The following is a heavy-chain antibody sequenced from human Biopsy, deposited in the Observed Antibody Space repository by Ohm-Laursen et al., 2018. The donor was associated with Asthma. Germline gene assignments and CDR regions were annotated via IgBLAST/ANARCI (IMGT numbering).Heavy chain of an antibody. Sequence: SLILSCAALRFTYEMHWVRQAPGKGLEWVAVISYDGSSIYYADSVKGRFTISRDNSKNTLSLQMNSLTAEDTAVYYCAREGVAGTHIEDWGQGTLVTVSS. D-gene: IGHD6-19*01. J-gene: IGHJ4*02. CDR1: RFTYE. CDR3: AREGVAGTHIED. V-gene: IGHV3-30-3*01. CDR2: ISYDGSSI.